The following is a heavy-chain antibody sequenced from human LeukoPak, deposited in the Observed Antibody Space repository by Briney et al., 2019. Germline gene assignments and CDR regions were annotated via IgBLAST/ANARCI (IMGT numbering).Heavy chain of an antibody. CDR3: AKSYSSGFFDY. D-gene: IGHD6-25*01. CDR1: GGSISSYY. J-gene: IGHJ4*02. V-gene: IGHV4-59*01. CDR2: IYYSGST. Sequence: SETLSLTCIVSGGSISSYYWSWIRQPPGKGLEWIGYIYYSGSTNYNPPLKSRVTISVDTSKNQFSLKLISVTSADTAVYYCAKSYSSGFFDYWGQGTLVTVSS.